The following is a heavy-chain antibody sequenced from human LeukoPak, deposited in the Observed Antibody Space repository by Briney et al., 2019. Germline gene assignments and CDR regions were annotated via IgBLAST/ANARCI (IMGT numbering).Heavy chain of an antibody. CDR3: ARGPHTSSWYKHAFDI. CDR1: GGTFNNFA. J-gene: IGHJ3*02. D-gene: IGHD6-13*01. Sequence: SVKVSCKASGGTFNNFAICWERQAPGQGLEWMGGIFPVFGTSPYAQKFQGRVTSTADESTRTAHMELSSLRSDDTAVYYCARGPHTSSWYKHAFDIWAQGTMVTVSS. V-gene: IGHV1-69*01. CDR2: IFPVFGTS.